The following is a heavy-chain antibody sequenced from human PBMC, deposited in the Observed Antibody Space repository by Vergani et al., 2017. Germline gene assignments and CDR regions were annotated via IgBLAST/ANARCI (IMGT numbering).Heavy chain of an antibody. CDR2: IIPILGIA. J-gene: IGHJ6*02. CDR1: GGTFSSYS. CDR3: ARGRGYGGNSGASYGMDV. V-gene: IGHV1-69*04. Sequence: QVQLVQSGAEVKKPGSSVKVSCKASGGTFSSYSISWVRQAPAQGLEWMGRIIPILGIANYAQKFQGRVTITADKSTSTAYMELSSLRSEDTAVYYCARGRGYGGNSGASYGMDVWGQGP. D-gene: IGHD4-23*01.